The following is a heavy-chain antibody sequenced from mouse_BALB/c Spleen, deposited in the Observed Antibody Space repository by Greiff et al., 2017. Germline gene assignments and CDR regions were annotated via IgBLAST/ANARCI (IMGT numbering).Heavy chain of an antibody. CDR3: ARRDYGYGAMDY. Sequence: EVKLQESGPGLVKPSQSLSLTCTVTGYSITSDYAWNWIRQFPGNKLEWMGYISYSGSTSYNPSLKSRISITRDTSKNQFFLQLNSVTTEDTATYYCARRDYGYGAMDYWGQGTSVTVSS. V-gene: IGHV3-2*02. CDR1: GYSITSDYA. J-gene: IGHJ4*01. CDR2: ISYSGST. D-gene: IGHD1-2*01.